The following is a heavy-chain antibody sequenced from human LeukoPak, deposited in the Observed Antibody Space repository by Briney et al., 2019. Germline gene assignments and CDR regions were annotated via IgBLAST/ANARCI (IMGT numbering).Heavy chain of an antibody. CDR3: ARDGDCSSTSCRRGFDP. D-gene: IGHD2-2*01. CDR1: GYTFTSYG. V-gene: IGHV1-18*01. CDR2: SSAYNGNT. Sequence: ASVKVSCKASGYTFTSYGISWVRQAPGQGLEWMGWSSAYNGNTNYAQKLQGRVTMTADTSTSTAYMELRSLRSDDTAVYYCARDGDCSSTSCRRGFDPWGQGTLVTVSS. J-gene: IGHJ5*02.